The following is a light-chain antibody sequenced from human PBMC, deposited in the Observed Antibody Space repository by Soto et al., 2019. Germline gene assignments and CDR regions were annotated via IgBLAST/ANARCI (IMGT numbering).Light chain of an antibody. CDR1: QSVSNY. V-gene: IGKV3-11*01. CDR3: QRRSNWPPTWT. CDR2: DAS. J-gene: IGKJ1*01. Sequence: EIVLTQSPATLSLSPGERATLSCRASQSVSNYLAWYQQKPGQAPRLLIYDASNRATGIPARFSGSGSGTDFTLTISSREPEDFAVYYCQRRSNWPPTWTFGQGTKVEIK.